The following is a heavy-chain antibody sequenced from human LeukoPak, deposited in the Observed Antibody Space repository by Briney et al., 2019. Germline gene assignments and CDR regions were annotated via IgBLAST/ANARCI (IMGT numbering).Heavy chain of an antibody. V-gene: IGHV3-23*01. J-gene: IGHJ5*02. CDR3: AKENSLLLLIAVAGS. CDR1: GFTFSSYA. CDR2: ISGSGGST. D-gene: IGHD6-19*01. Sequence: GGSLRLSCAASGFTFSSYAMSWVRQAPGKGLEWVSAISGSGGSTYYADSVKGRFTISRDNSKNTLYLQMNSLGAEDTAVYYCAKENSLLLLIAVAGSWGQGTLVTVSS.